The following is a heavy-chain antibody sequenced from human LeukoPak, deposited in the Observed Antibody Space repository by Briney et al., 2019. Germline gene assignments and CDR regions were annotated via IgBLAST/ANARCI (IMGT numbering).Heavy chain of an antibody. CDR3: ATIVATRFFYYYGMDV. V-gene: IGHV1-69*04. D-gene: IGHD5-12*01. CDR2: IIPILGIA. Sequence: SVKASCKASGGTFSSYAISWVRQAPGQGLEWMGRIIPILGIANYAQKFQGRVTITADKSTSTAYMELSSLRSEDTAVYYCATIVATRFFYYYGMDVWGQGTTVTVSS. CDR1: GGTFSSYA. J-gene: IGHJ6*02.